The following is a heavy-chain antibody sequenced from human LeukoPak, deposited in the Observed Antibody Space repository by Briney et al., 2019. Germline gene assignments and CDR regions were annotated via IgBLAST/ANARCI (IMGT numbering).Heavy chain of an antibody. D-gene: IGHD3-10*01. J-gene: IGHJ6*02. CDR2: MYLSGTT. CDR3: ARDYLGYYYGSGSPPGTYYYGMDV. CDR1: GGSITSVNL. V-gene: IGHV4-4*02. Sequence: SETLSLTRAVSGGSITSVNLWAWVRQPPGKGLEWVGEMYLSGTTTCNPSLRGRVTISVDTSKNQFSLKLSSVTAADTAVYYCARDYLGYYYGSGSPPGTYYYGMDVWGQGTTVTVSS.